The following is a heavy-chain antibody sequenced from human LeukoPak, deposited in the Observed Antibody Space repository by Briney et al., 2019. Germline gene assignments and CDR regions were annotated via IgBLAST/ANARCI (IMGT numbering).Heavy chain of an antibody. D-gene: IGHD2-2*02. J-gene: IGHJ4*02. V-gene: IGHV1-18*01. Sequence: GLEWMGLISAYNGNTNYAQKLQARVTMTTDTSTSTAYMELRSLRSDDTAVYYCARARALYEGFDYWGQGTLVTVSS. CDR3: ARARALYEGFDY. CDR2: ISAYNGNT.